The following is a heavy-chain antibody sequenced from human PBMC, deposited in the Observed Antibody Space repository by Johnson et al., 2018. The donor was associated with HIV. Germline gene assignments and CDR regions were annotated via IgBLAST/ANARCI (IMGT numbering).Heavy chain of an antibody. V-gene: IGHV3-66*02. Sequence: VQLVESGGGVVQPGRSLRLSCAASGFTVSSNYMYWVRQAPGKGLECVSVIYSGGGTYYADSVKGRFSISRDHSKNTMYLHLNSLRPEDTAVYYCAGDRSRHITMLLPDYGAFDIWGQGTMVTVSS. CDR3: AGDRSRHITMLLPDYGAFDI. CDR2: IYSGGGT. D-gene: IGHD3-10*01. J-gene: IGHJ3*02. CDR1: GFTVSSNY.